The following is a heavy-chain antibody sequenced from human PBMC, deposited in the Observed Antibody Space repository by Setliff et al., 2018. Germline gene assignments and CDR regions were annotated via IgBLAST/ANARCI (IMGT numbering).Heavy chain of an antibody. CDR1: GHTFTGHH. Sequence: ASVKVSCKASGHTFTGHHLHWVRQAPGQGLEWMGWINPKTGGTNLAQKFQGWVSMTRDTSITTAYMELSSLRSEDTAVYYCARDGGEYWGQGTLVTVS. D-gene: IGHD3-16*01. J-gene: IGHJ4*02. CDR2: INPKTGGT. V-gene: IGHV1-2*04. CDR3: ARDGGEY.